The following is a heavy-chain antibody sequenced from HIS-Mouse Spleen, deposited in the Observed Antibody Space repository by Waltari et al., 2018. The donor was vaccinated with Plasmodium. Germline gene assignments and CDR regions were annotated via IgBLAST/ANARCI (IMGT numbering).Heavy chain of an antibody. V-gene: IGHV3-21*01. D-gene: IGHD3-9*01. CDR1: GFTFSYYR. Sequence: EVQLVESGGGLVKPGGSLRLSCAASGFTFSYYRMNWVPQAPGKGLEWVSSISSSSSYIYYADSVKGRFTISRDNAKNSLYLQMNSLRAEDTAVYYCAREDILTGYYNDYWYFDLWGRGSLVTVSS. CDR2: ISSSSSYI. CDR3: AREDILTGYYNDYWYFDL. J-gene: IGHJ2*01.